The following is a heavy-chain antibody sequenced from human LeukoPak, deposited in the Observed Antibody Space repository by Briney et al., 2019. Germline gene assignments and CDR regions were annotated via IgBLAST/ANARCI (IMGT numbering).Heavy chain of an antibody. Sequence: PSETLSLTCTVSGGSISGYYWSWIRQPAGKGLEWIGRIYTSGSTNYNPSLKSRVTMSVDTSKNQFSLKLSSVTAADTAVYYCARVVTMVRGGYYYYMTSGAKGPRSPSP. V-gene: IGHV4-4*07. CDR1: GGSISGYY. CDR2: IYTSGST. D-gene: IGHD3-10*01. CDR3: ARVVTMVRGGYYYYMTS. J-gene: IGHJ6*03.